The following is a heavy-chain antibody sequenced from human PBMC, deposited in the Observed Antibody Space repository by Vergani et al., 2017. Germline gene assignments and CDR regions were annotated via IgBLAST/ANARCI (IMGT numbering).Heavy chain of an antibody. V-gene: IGHV3-15*07. CDR3: TTDHRYWRDGSCYWLREHHYYGMDV. D-gene: IGHD3-10*01. Sequence: EVQLVESGGGIVKPGGSLRLSCVASGFSFRNAWMNWVRRTPGKGLEWVGRIKSTFDRGTTDYAAAVKGRFTISRDDSKNTLFLQMNGLKTEDIGVYYCTTDHRYWRDGSCYWLREHHYYGMDVWGQGTTVTVSS. CDR2: IKSTFDRGTT. CDR1: GFSFRNAW. J-gene: IGHJ6*02.